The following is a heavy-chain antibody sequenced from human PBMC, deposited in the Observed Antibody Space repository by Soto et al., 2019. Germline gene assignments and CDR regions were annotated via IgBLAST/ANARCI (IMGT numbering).Heavy chain of an antibody. CDR1: GFTFSSYA. Sequence: EVQLLESGGGLVQPGGSLRLSCAASGFTFSSYAMSWVRQAPGKGLEWVSAISGSGGSTYYADSVKGRFTISRDNSKNTPYLQMNGLRAEDTGVYYCARRSSGWYFDYWVQGPLVTVSS. J-gene: IGHJ4*02. CDR3: ARRSSGWYFDY. D-gene: IGHD6-19*01. V-gene: IGHV3-23*01. CDR2: ISGSGGST.